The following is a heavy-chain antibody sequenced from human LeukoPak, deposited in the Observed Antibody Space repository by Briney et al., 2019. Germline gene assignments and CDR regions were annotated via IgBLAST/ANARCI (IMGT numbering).Heavy chain of an antibody. V-gene: IGHV1-2*06. CDR1: GYTFTGYY. CDR2: INTNSGGT. CDR3: ARVQGGYSSGFSEPFDP. J-gene: IGHJ5*02. D-gene: IGHD6-25*01. Sequence: SVKVSYKASGYTFTGYYMHWVRQAPGQGLEWMGRINTNSGGTNYAQKFQGRVTMTRDTSISTACMELGRLKSDDTAVYYCARVQGGYSSGFSEPFDPWGQGTLVTVSS.